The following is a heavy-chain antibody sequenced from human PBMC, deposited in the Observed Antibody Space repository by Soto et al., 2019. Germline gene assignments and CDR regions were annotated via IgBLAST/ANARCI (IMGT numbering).Heavy chain of an antibody. V-gene: IGHV4-59*07. CDR2: IYYSGST. Sequence: TLSLTFTVSGGSISSYYWSWIRQPPGKGLEWIGYIYYSGSTNYNPSLKSRLTISVDTSKNQFSLKLTSVTAAETAVYYCARGDTYIDYWGQGTLVTVSS. J-gene: IGHJ4*02. CDR1: GGSISSYY. D-gene: IGHD5-18*01. CDR3: ARGDTYIDY.